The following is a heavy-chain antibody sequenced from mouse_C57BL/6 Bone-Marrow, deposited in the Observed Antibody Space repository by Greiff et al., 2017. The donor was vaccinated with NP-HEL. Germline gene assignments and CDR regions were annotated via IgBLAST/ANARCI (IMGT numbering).Heavy chain of an antibody. Sequence: QVQLQQPGAELVKPGASVKMSCKASGYTFTSYWITWVKQRPGQGLEWIGDIYPGSGSTNYNDKFKSKATLTVDTSSSTAYMQLSSLTSEDSAVDYCARHSTVGAGDYFDYWGQGTTLTVSS. D-gene: IGHD1-1*01. J-gene: IGHJ2*01. CDR2: IYPGSGST. CDR3: ARHSTVGAGDYFDY. V-gene: IGHV1-55*01. CDR1: GYTFTSYW.